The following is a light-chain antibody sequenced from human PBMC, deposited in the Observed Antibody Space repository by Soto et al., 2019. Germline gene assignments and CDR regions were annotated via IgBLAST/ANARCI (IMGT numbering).Light chain of an antibody. V-gene: IGKV1-5*01. J-gene: IGKJ1*01. CDR3: QQYSSSSEWT. CDR2: AAS. Sequence: DIQMTQSPSTLSASVGDTVTITCRASQTISGWLAWYQQKPGKAPKLLIYAASSLQSGVPSRFSGSVSRTEFTLTISSLQPDGFATYYCQQYSSSSEWTFGKGTKVAIK. CDR1: QTISGW.